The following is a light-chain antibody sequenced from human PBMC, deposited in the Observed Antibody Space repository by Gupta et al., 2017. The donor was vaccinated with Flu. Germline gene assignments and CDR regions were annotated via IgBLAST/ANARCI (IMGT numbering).Light chain of an antibody. Sequence: PSSVSASVGDTVTITCRASQGISAWLAWYQQKPGKAPKLRMSAASSLESGVPTRFSGSGSGTDFTLTISRLQPEDFATYYCQRTDNFPWTFGQGTKVEIK. J-gene: IGKJ1*01. V-gene: IGKV1-12*01. CDR2: AAS. CDR3: QRTDNFPWT. CDR1: QGISAW.